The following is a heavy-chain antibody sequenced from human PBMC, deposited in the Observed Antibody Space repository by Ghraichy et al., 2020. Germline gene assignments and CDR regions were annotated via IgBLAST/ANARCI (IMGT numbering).Heavy chain of an antibody. J-gene: IGHJ3*02. CDR3: ARDQLVYDSSGYPSSHYAFDI. CDR2: IYYSGST. V-gene: IGHV4-31*03. CDR1: GGSISSGGYY. D-gene: IGHD3-22*01. Sequence: SQTLSLTCTVSGGSISSGGYYWSWIRQHPGKGLEWIGYIYYSGSTYYNPSLKSRVTISVDTSKNQFSLKLSSVTAADTAVYYCARDQLVYDSSGYPSSHYAFDIWGQGTMVTVSS.